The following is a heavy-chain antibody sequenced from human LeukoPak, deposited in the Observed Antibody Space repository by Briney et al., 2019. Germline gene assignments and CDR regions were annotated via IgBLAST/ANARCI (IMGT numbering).Heavy chain of an antibody. D-gene: IGHD3-22*01. J-gene: IGHJ4*02. V-gene: IGHV5-51*01. CDR3: ARLPYYDSSGYYSFDY. CDR2: IYPGDSDT. CDR1: GYSFTSYR. Sequence: GESLKISCKASGYSFTSYRIGWVRQMPGKGLEWMGIIYPGDSDTRYSPSFQGQVTISADRSITTAYLQWSSLKASDTAMYYCARLPYYDSSGYYSFDYWGQGTLVTVSS.